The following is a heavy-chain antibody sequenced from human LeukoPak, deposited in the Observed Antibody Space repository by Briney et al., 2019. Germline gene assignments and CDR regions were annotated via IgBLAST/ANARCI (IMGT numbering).Heavy chain of an antibody. CDR1: GGTFSSYA. CDR3: ARGSGSLVHFDY. Sequence: ASVKVSCKASGGTFSSYAISWVRQAPGQGLEWMGGIIPIFGTANYAQKFQGRVTITADESTSTAYMELSSLRSENTAVYYCARGSGSLVHFDYWGQGTLVTVSS. V-gene: IGHV1-69*13. CDR2: IIPIFGTA. J-gene: IGHJ4*02. D-gene: IGHD3-10*01.